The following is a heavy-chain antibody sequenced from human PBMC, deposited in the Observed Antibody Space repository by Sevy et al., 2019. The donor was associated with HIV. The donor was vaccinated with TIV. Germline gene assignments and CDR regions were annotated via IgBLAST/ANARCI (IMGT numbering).Heavy chain of an antibody. CDR2: ISPYKGTT. J-gene: IGHJ4*02. V-gene: IGHV1-18*01. D-gene: IGHD3-16*01. CDR1: GYIFTSYG. Sequence: ASVKVSCKASGYIFTSYGISWVRQAPGRGLEWVGWISPYKGTTYYAQKFQGRVTMTTDTSTFTVYMQLRSLRSDDTAIYYCARDRDYDYIWGTFPYRDFWGQGTLVTVSS. CDR3: ARDRDYDYIWGTFPYRDF.